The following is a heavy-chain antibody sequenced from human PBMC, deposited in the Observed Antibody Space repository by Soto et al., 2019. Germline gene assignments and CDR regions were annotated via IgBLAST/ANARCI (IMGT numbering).Heavy chain of an antibody. CDR1: GGSISSSSYY. CDR2: IYYSGST. Sequence: SETLSLTCTVSGGSISSSSYYWGWIRQPPGKGLEWIGSIYYSGSTYYNPSLKSRVTISVDTSKNQFSLKLSSVTAADTAVYYCARRHTRRDYWGQGTLVTVSS. V-gene: IGHV4-39*01. J-gene: IGHJ4*02. CDR3: ARRHTRRDY. D-gene: IGHD2-2*02.